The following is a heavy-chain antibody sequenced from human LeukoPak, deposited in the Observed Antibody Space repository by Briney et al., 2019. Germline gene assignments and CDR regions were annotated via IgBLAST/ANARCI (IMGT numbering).Heavy chain of an antibody. Sequence: PSETLSLTCAVYVGSFSGYYWSWIRQPPGKGLEWIGEINHSGSTNYNPSLKSRVTISVDTSKNQFSLKLSSVTAADTAVYYCATPSITGTTNDAFDIWGQGTMVTVSS. CDR3: ATPSITGTTNDAFDI. CDR2: INHSGST. D-gene: IGHD1-7*01. J-gene: IGHJ3*02. V-gene: IGHV4-34*01. CDR1: VGSFSGYY.